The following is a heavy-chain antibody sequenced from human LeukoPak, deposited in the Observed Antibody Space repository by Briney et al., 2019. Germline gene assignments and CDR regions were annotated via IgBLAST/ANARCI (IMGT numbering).Heavy chain of an antibody. Sequence: ASVKVSCKASGYTFTGYYIHWVRQAPGQGLEWMGWINPNSGGTNYEQKFQGRVTMTRDTSITTACMELSRLRSDDTAVYYCAVLYSSGSIDYWGQGTLVTVSS. V-gene: IGHV1-2*02. CDR2: INPNSGGT. D-gene: IGHD6-19*01. J-gene: IGHJ4*02. CDR3: AVLYSSGSIDY. CDR1: GYTFTGYY.